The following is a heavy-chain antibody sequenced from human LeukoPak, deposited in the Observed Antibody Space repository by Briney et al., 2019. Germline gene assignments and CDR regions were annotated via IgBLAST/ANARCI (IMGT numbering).Heavy chain of an antibody. Sequence: SVKVSCRASGGTFSSYAISWVRQAPGQGLEWMGGIIPIFGTANYAQKFQGRVTITADESTSTAYMELSSLRSEDTAVYYCASHPLGYCSSTSCYARGRAFDIWGQGTMVTVSS. J-gene: IGHJ3*02. CDR2: IIPIFGTA. D-gene: IGHD2-2*01. CDR3: ASHPLGYCSSTSCYARGRAFDI. CDR1: GGTFSSYA. V-gene: IGHV1-69*01.